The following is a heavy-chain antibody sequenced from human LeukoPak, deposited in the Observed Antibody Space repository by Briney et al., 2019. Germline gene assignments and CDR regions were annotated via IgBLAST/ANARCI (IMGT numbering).Heavy chain of an antibody. Sequence: GGSLRLSCAVSGFTFSSYAMSWVRQAPGKGLEWVSGISGSGGSTVYADSVQGRFTISRDNSKSTLFLQMNSLRAEDTAIYYCAKDLSMAVTGSPFDYWGQGTLVTVSS. CDR2: ISGSGGST. V-gene: IGHV3-23*01. J-gene: IGHJ4*02. D-gene: IGHD6-19*01. CDR1: GFTFSSYA. CDR3: AKDLSMAVTGSPFDY.